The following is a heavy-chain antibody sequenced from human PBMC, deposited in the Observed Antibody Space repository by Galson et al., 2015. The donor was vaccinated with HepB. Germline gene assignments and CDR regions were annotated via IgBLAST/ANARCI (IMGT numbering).Heavy chain of an antibody. D-gene: IGHD2-21*01. V-gene: IGHV3-30-3*01. CDR3: ARDLYCGGDCYSGSYYYYYGMDV. J-gene: IGHJ6*02. CDR2: ISYDGSNK. CDR1: GFTFSSYA. Sequence: SLRLSCAASGFTFSSYAMHWVRQAPGKGLEWVAVISYDGSNKYYADSVKGRFTISRDNSKNTLYLQMNSLRAEDTAVYYCARDLYCGGDCYSGSYYYYYGMDVWGQGTTVTVSS.